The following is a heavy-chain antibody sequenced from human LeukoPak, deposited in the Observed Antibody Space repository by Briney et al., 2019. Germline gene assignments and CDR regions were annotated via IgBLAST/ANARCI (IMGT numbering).Heavy chain of an antibody. CDR2: INPSGGSR. Sequence: GASAKVSCKASGYTFTRYYMHWVRQAPGQGLEWMGIINPSGGSRTYAEQFQGRVTMTRDTSTSTGYMELSSLRSEDTAVYYCARGSVMTSDDYYDMDVWGQGTTVTVSS. CDR1: GYTFTRYY. CDR3: ARGSVMTSDDYYDMDV. J-gene: IGHJ6*02. D-gene: IGHD2-21*02. V-gene: IGHV1-46*01.